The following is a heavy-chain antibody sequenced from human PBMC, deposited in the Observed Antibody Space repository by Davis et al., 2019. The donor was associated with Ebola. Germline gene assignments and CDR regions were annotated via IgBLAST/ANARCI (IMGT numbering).Heavy chain of an antibody. CDR3: ARGTYHDFSPHMDV. CDR2: ISYDGSNK. V-gene: IGHV3-30-3*01. J-gene: IGHJ6*03. CDR1: GFTFSSYA. D-gene: IGHD3-3*01. Sequence: SLNISCAASGFTFSSYAMHWVRQAPGKGLEWVAVISYDGSNKYYADSVKGRFTISRDNSKNTLYLQMNSLRAEDTAVYYCARGTYHDFSPHMDVWGKGTTVTVSS.